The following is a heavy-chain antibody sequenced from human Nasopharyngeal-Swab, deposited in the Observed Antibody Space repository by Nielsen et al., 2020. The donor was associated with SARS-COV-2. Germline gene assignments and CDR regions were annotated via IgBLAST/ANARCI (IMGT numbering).Heavy chain of an antibody. CDR1: GGSISSYY. CDR3: ARDPRVYYYDRSTSRYFDL. Sequence: SETLSLTCTVSGGSISSYYWSWIRQPPGKGLEWIGYIYYSGSTNYNPSLKSRVTISVDTSKNQFSLKLSSVTAADTAVYYCARDPRVYYYDRSTSRYFDLWGRGTLVTVPS. CDR2: IYYSGST. V-gene: IGHV4-59*01. D-gene: IGHD3-22*01. J-gene: IGHJ2*01.